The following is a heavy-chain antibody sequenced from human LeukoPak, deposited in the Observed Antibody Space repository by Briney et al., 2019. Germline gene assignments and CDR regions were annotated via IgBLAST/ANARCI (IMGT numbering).Heavy chain of an antibody. D-gene: IGHD3-10*01. CDR2: INPSGGST. Sequence: GASVKVSCKASGYTFTSYYMHWVRQAPGQGLEWMGIINPSGGSTSYAQKFQGRVTMTRDTSTSTVYMELSSLGSEDTAVYYCARDLDYYGSGSPPGLDYWGQGTLVTVSS. CDR1: GYTFTSYY. CDR3: ARDLDYYGSGSPPGLDY. J-gene: IGHJ4*02. V-gene: IGHV1-46*01.